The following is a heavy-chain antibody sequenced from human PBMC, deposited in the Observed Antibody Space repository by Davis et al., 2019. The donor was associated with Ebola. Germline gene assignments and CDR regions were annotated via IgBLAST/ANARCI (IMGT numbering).Heavy chain of an antibody. CDR2: ISHHNGYT. CDR3: ARGPPGAFFDY. J-gene: IGHJ4*02. CDR1: GGSFSDYF. V-gene: IGHV4-34*01. D-gene: IGHD2-8*02. Sequence: MPSETLSLTCAVYGGSFSDYFWSWIRQPPEKGLEWIGEISHHNGYTNYNPSLRSRVAISVDSSKNQFSLKLTSVTAADTALYYCARGPPGAFFDYWGQGALVTVSS.